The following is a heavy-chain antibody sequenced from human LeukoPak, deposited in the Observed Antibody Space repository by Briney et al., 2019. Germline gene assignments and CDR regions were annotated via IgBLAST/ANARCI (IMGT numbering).Heavy chain of an antibody. D-gene: IGHD1-26*01. Sequence: GGSLRLSCAASGLTFSSYAMSWVRQAPGKGLEWVSRISGSGGSTYYADSVKGRFTISRDNSKNTLYLQMNSLRAEDTAVYYCAKDLGRYRNNYFDYWGQGTLVTVSS. CDR3: AKDLGRYRNNYFDY. V-gene: IGHV3-23*01. CDR1: GLTFSSYA. CDR2: ISGSGGST. J-gene: IGHJ4*02.